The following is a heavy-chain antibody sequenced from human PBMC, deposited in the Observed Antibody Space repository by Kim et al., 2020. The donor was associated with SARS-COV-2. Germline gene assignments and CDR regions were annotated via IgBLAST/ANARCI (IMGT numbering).Heavy chain of an antibody. J-gene: IGHJ4*02. CDR3: ARDASTTPGDY. V-gene: IGHV3-48*02. D-gene: IGHD4-17*01. CDR1: GFTFSAFK. CDR2: IKPGGAGV. Sequence: GGSLRLSCAASGFTFSAFKMNWVRQAPGKGLEWVSIIKPGGAGVLHADSVKGRFTVSRDDAKNSLYLQMNNLRDEDTAVYYCARDASTTPGDYWGQGTLVTVS.